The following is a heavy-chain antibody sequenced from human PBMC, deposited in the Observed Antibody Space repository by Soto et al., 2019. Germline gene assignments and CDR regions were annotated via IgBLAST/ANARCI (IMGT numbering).Heavy chain of an antibody. Sequence: ASVKVSCKASGYTFTSYGISWVRQAPGQGLEWMGWISAYNGNTNYAQKLQGRVTMTTDTSTSTAYMELRSLRSDDTAVYYCARDPKYDYIWGSYRHFAYWGQGTLVTVSS. J-gene: IGHJ4*02. CDR2: ISAYNGNT. V-gene: IGHV1-18*01. CDR1: GYTFTSYG. D-gene: IGHD3-16*02. CDR3: ARDPKYDYIWGSYRHFAY.